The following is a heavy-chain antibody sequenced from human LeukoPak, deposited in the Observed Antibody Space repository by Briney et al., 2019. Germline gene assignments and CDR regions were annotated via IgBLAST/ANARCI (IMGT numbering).Heavy chain of an antibody. V-gene: IGHV3-33*01. J-gene: IGHJ3*02. CDR3: ARDGSSGWYFAFDI. Sequence: GSLRLSCAASGFTFSSYGMHWVRQAPGKGLEWVAVIWYDGSNKYYADSVKGRFTISRDNSKNTLYLQMNSLRAEDTAVYYCARDGSSGWYFAFDIWGQGTMVTVSS. CDR2: IWYDGSNK. D-gene: IGHD6-19*01. CDR1: GFTFSSYG.